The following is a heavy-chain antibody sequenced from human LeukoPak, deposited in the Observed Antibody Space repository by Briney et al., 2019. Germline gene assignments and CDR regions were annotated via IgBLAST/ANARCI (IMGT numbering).Heavy chain of an antibody. CDR3: ARDGKSSSWYSSFDY. J-gene: IGHJ4*02. V-gene: IGHV3-74*01. CDR2: INSDGSST. D-gene: IGHD6-13*01. Sequence: GGSLRLSCAASGFTFSSYWMHWVRQAPGKGLVWVSRINSDGSSTSYADSVKGRFTISRDNAKNTLYLQMNSLRAEDTAVYYCARDGKSSSWYSSFDYWGQGTLVTVPS. CDR1: GFTFSSYW.